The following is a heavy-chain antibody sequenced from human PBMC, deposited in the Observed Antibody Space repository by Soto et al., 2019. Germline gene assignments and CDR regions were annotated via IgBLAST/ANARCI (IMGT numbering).Heavy chain of an antibody. CDR2: INPDDGDS. J-gene: IGHJ4*02. CDR3: ARVHTAKTFDC. V-gene: IGHV1-18*04. D-gene: IGHD6-25*01. Sequence: QVQLVQSGPEMKSPGASVKVSCKASGYSFVNYGISWVRQDPGQGLEWMGWINPDDGDSDYARHLQGRVTMTTDTSTTTAYLDLKDLRSDVTAVYFCARVHTAKTFDCWGQGTLVTVSS. CDR1: GYSFVNYG.